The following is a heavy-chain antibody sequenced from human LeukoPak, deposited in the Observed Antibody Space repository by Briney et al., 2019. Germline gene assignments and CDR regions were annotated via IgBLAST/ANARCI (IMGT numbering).Heavy chain of an antibody. CDR2: IIPIVGIS. Sequence: ASVKVSCKASGGTFSSYAINWVRQAPGQGLEWMGRIIPIVGISNLAQRFQGRVTITADKSTSIAYMEFNSLTSDDTAMYYCAMFGSGSSSGMDVWGQGTTVTVSS. D-gene: IGHD3-10*01. CDR1: GGTFSSYA. V-gene: IGHV1-69*04. J-gene: IGHJ6*02. CDR3: AMFGSGSSSGMDV.